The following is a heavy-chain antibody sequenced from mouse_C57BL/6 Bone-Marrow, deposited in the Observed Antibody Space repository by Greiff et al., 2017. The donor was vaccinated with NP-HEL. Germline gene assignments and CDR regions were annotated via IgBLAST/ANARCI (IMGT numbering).Heavy chain of an antibody. CDR2: IDPSDSYT. D-gene: IGHD2-13*01. J-gene: IGHJ4*01. Sequence: QVQLQQPGAELVMPGASVKLSCKASGYTFTSYWMHWVKQRPGQGLEWIGEIDPSDSYTNYNQKFKGKSTLTVDKSSSTAYMQLSSLTSEDSAVYYCARYGDYPYYYAMDYWGQGTSVTVSS. CDR1: GYTFTSYW. CDR3: ARYGDYPYYYAMDY. V-gene: IGHV1-69*01.